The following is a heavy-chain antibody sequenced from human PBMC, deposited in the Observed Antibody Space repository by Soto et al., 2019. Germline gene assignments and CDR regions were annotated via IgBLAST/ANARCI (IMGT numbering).Heavy chain of an antibody. Sequence: PGGSLRLSCAASGFTFSSYAMHWVRQAPGKGLEWVAVISYDGSNKYYADSVKGRFTISRDNSKNTLYLQMNSLRAEDTAVYYCAKEESYYDSSGYYYPLDYWGQGTLVTVSS. CDR2: ISYDGSNK. D-gene: IGHD3-22*01. V-gene: IGHV3-30-3*01. J-gene: IGHJ4*02. CDR3: AKEESYYDSSGYYYPLDY. CDR1: GFTFSSYA.